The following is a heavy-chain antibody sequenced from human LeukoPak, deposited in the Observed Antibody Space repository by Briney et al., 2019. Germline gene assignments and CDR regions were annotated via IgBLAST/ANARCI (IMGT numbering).Heavy chain of an antibody. D-gene: IGHD1-1*01. Sequence: ASVKVSCKASGYTFTGYYMHWVRQAPGQGLEWMGWINPNSGGTNYAPKFQGRVTMTRATSISTAYMELSRLRSDDTAVSYCARDLILEGDSDYWGQGTLVTVSS. J-gene: IGHJ4*02. CDR1: GYTFTGYY. CDR3: ARDLILEGDSDY. V-gene: IGHV1-2*02. CDR2: INPNSGGT.